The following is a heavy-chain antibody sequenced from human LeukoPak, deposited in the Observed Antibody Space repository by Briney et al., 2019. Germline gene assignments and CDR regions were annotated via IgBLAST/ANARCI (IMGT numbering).Heavy chain of an antibody. Sequence: ASVKVSCKASGYTFINFAINWGRQAPGQRSEWMGWINAGNGNTKYSQKFQGRVTITRDTSASTAYMELSSLTSEDTAVYYCARGPRAAADDYWGQGTLVTVSS. CDR2: INAGNGNT. D-gene: IGHD6-13*01. J-gene: IGHJ4*02. CDR1: GYTFINFA. CDR3: ARGPRAAADDY. V-gene: IGHV1-3*01.